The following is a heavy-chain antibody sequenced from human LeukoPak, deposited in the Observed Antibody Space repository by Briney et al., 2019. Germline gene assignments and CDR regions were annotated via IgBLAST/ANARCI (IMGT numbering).Heavy chain of an antibody. J-gene: IGHJ4*02. CDR2: ISSSSSYK. V-gene: IGHV3-21*01. D-gene: IGHD1-1*01. Sequence: GGSLRLSCAASGFTLSSYSMNWVRQAPGKGLEWVSSISSSSSYKYYTDSVKGRFTISRDNAKNSLYLQMNSLRAEDTAVYYCARSASGTYYWGQGTLVTVSS. CDR3: ARSASGTYY. CDR1: GFTLSSYS.